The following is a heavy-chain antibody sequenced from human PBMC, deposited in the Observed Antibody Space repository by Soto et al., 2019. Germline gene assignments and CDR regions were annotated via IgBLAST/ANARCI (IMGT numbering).Heavy chain of an antibody. CDR3: GRVGVVSGSGSYYLPFDY. V-gene: IGHV4-59*01. D-gene: IGHD3-10*01. CDR2: IYYSGST. J-gene: IGHJ4*02. CDR1: GGSSSSYY. Sequence: SETLSLTCTVSGGSSSSYYWSWIRQTPRKGLQWIGNIYYSGSTNYNPSLKSRVTISVDTSKNQFSLKLNSVTAADTAVYDCGRVGVVSGSGSYYLPFDYWDRQTLVGVS.